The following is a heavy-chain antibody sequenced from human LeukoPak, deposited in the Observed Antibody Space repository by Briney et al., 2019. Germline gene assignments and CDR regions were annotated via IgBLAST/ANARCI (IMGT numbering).Heavy chain of an antibody. CDR2: ISAYNGKT. V-gene: IGHV1-18*01. J-gene: IGHJ4*02. Sequence: ASVKVSCKASGYTFTNYGITWVRQAHGQGLEWMGWISAYNGKTNYAQKLQGRVTMTTDTSTSTAYMELRSLRSDDTAVYYCARGAPYLDFDYWGQGTLVTVSS. CDR1: GYTFTNYG. CDR3: ARGAPYLDFDY.